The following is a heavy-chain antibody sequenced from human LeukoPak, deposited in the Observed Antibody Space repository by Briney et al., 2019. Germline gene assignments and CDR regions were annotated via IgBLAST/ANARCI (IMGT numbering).Heavy chain of an antibody. D-gene: IGHD6-6*01. CDR2: ISSSSGYK. J-gene: IGHJ4*02. Sequence: GGSLRLSCAVSGFTFSSYSMTWVRQAPGKGLEWVSSISSSSGYKYYADSVKGRFTISRDNAKNSLYLQMDSLRAEDAAVYYCARTSGESTAALRAPFDYWGQGTLATVSS. V-gene: IGHV3-21*01. CDR3: ARTSGESTAALRAPFDY. CDR1: GFTFSSYS.